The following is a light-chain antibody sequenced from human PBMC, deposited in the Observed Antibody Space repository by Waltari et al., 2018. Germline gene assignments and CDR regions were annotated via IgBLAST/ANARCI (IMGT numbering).Light chain of an antibody. J-gene: IGKJ1*01. V-gene: IGKV4-1*01. CDR3: QQYYSAPWT. CDR2: WAS. CDR1: QTLLYSSNNKNY. Sequence: DIVMTQSPDSLTVSLGERATINCKSSQTLLYSSNNKNYLVWYQQKPGQPPKLLIHWASTRESGVPDRLTGSGSGTDFTLTISSLQAEDVAVYYCQQYYSAPWTFGQGTKVEIK.